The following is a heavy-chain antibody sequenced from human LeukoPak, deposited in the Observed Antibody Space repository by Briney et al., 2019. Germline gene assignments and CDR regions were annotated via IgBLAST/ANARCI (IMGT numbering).Heavy chain of an antibody. D-gene: IGHD6-6*01. V-gene: IGHV3-23*01. CDR2: ISNNGGST. J-gene: IGHJ4*02. CDR1: GFTFSSYA. CDR3: AKGAAAQQPSYYFDY. Sequence: GGSLRLSCAASGFTFSSYAMSWVRQDPGKGLEWASAISNNGGSTYYADSVKGRFTISRDNSKNTLYLQMNSLRAEDTAVYYCAKGAAAQQPSYYFDYWGQGTLVTVSS.